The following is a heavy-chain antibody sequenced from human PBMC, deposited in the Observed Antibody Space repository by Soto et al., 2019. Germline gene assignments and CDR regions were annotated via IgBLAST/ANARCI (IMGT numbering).Heavy chain of an antibody. D-gene: IGHD6-19*01. CDR1: GFTFSSYS. J-gene: IGHJ4*02. V-gene: IGHV3-48*02. CDR3: ARARGRDFAVAGPGSDY. CDR2: ISSSSSSI. Sequence: GGSLRLSCAASGFTFSSYSMNWVRQAPGKGLEWVSYISSSSSSIYYADSVKGRFTISRDNAKNSLYLQMNSLRDEDTAVYYCARARGRDFAVAGPGSDYWGQGTLVTVSS.